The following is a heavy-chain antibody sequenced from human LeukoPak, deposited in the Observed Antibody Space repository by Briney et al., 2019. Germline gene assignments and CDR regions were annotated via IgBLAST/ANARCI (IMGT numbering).Heavy chain of an antibody. Sequence: GGSLRLSCAASGFTFSSYSMNWVRQAPGKGLEWVSSISSSSSYIYYADSVKGRFTISRDNAKNSLYLQMNSLRAEDTAVYYCARDDSIGYYPYGAFDIWGQGTMVTVSS. CDR3: ARDDSIGYYPYGAFDI. V-gene: IGHV3-21*01. J-gene: IGHJ3*02. CDR2: ISSSSSYI. D-gene: IGHD3-22*01. CDR1: GFTFSSYS.